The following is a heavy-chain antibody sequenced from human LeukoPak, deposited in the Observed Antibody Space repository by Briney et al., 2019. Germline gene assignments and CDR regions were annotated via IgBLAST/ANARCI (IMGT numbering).Heavy chain of an antibody. J-gene: IGHJ5*02. Sequence: SETLSLTCAVYGGSFSGYYWSWIRQPPGKGLEWIGEINHSGSTNYNPSLKSRVTISVDTSKNQFSLKLSSVTAADTAMYYCARDRSIVDHWFDPWGQGTLVTVSS. V-gene: IGHV4-34*01. D-gene: IGHD2-15*01. CDR3: ARDRSIVDHWFDP. CDR1: GGSFSGYY. CDR2: INHSGST.